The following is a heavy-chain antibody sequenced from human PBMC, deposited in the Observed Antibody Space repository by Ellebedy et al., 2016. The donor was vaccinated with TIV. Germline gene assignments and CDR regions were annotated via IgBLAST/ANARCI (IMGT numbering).Heavy chain of an antibody. CDR1: GFTFSDYY. D-gene: IGHD4-17*01. V-gene: IGHV3-11*06. CDR2: ISSSSSYT. CDR3: ARVARLNTYAGY. Sequence: PGGSLRLSCAASGFTFSDYYMSWIRKAPGKGMECVSYISSSSSYTNYAYSVKGRFTISRDNAKNSLHLQMNSLRAEDTAVYYCARVARLNTYAGYWGQGTLVTVSS. J-gene: IGHJ4*02.